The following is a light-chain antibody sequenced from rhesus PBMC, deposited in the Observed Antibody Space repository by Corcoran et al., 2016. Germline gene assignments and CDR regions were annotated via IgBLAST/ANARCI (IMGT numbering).Light chain of an antibody. Sequence: QAAPTQSPSVSGSPGQSVTISCIGTSSDIGGSNRVSWYQLHPGKAPKVLIYEVIKRPSGVSDRFSGSKSGNTASLTISGLKVEDEADYYCSSYATFNTFTFGSGTRLTVL. CDR1: SSDIGGSNR. CDR3: SSYATFNTFT. J-gene: IGLJ1*01. CDR2: EVI. V-gene: IGLV2-13*03.